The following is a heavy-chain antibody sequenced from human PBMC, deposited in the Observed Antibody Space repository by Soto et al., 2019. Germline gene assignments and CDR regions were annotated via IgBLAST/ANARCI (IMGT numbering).Heavy chain of an antibody. CDR1: GFSLSTSGVG. Sequence: QITLKESGPTLVKPTQTLTLTCTFSGFSLSTSGVGVGWIRQPPGKALEWLALIYWDDDKRYSPSLKSRLTITKDISKNQLVLTTANMDPVDTATYYCAHRDREQLVNGEYLLHWGQGTQVTVSS. D-gene: IGHD6-13*01. CDR2: IYWDDDK. CDR3: AHRDREQLVNGEYLLH. J-gene: IGHJ1*01. V-gene: IGHV2-5*02.